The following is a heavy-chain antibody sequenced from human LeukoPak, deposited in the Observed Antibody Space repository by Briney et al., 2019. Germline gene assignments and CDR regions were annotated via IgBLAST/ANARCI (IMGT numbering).Heavy chain of an antibody. J-gene: IGHJ4*02. CDR1: GFTFSSHS. V-gene: IGHV3-21*01. CDR2: ISSSSGYI. D-gene: IGHD2-15*01. CDR3: ARVGPSDIVVVVALDY. Sequence: GGSLRLSCAASGFTFSSHSMNWVRQAPGKGLEWVSSISSSSGYIYYADSVKGRFTISRDNAKNSLYLQMNSLRTEDTAVYYCARVGPSDIVVVVALDYWGQGTLVTVSS.